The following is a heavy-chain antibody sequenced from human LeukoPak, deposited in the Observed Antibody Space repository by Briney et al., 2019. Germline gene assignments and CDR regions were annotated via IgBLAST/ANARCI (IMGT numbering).Heavy chain of an antibody. J-gene: IGHJ4*02. CDR3: AKFALRYCSGGSCHPFDY. Sequence: PGGSLRLSCAASGFTFSSYGTSWVRQAPGKGLEWVSAISGSGGSTYYADSVKGRFIISRDNSKNTLYLQMNSLRAEDTAVYYCAKFALRYCSGGSCHPFDYWGQGTLVTVSS. V-gene: IGHV3-23*01. CDR2: ISGSGGST. D-gene: IGHD2-15*01. CDR1: GFTFSSYG.